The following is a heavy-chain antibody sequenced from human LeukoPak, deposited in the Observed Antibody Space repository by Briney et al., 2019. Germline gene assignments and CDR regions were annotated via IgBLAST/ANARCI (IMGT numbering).Heavy chain of an antibody. D-gene: IGHD2-2*01. CDR1: GYSISSGYY. J-gene: IGHJ4*02. CDR3: ARGGSGKYCSSTSCHSNFDH. CDR2: IYHSGST. Sequence: SETLSLTCTVSGYSISSGYYWGWIRQPPGKGLEWIGSIYHSGSTYYNPSLKSRVTISVDTSKNQFSLKLSSVTAADTAVYYCARGGSGKYCSSTSCHSNFDHWGQGTLVTVSS. V-gene: IGHV4-38-2*02.